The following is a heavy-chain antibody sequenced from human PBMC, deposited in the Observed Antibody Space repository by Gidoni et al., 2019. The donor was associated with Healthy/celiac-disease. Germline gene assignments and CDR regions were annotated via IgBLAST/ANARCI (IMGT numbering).Heavy chain of an antibody. CDR1: GGTFSSYA. V-gene: IGHV1-69*06. CDR3: ARGDSSGYYPLVYFDY. Sequence: QVQLVQSGAEVKKPGSSVKVSCKASGGTFSSYAISWVRQAPGQGLEWMGGIIPIFGTANYAQKFQGRVTITADKSTSTAYMELSSLRSEDTAVYYCARGDSSGYYPLVYFDYWGQGTLVTVSS. J-gene: IGHJ4*02. CDR2: IIPIFGTA. D-gene: IGHD3-22*01.